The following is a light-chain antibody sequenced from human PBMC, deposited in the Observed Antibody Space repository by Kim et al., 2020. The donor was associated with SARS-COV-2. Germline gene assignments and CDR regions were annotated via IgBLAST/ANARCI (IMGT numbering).Light chain of an antibody. CDR3: QQHGDSPPYT. CDR2: GGS. V-gene: IGKV3-20*01. J-gene: IGKJ2*01. CDR1: QTIFNRY. Sequence: EVVLTQSPGTLSLSPRDRAILSCRASQTIFNRYLAWYQHKPGQAPRLLIYGGSTRPTGIPDRFGGSGSGTDFTLTISRLEPDDSAMYYCQQHGDSPPYTFGLGTKLEI.